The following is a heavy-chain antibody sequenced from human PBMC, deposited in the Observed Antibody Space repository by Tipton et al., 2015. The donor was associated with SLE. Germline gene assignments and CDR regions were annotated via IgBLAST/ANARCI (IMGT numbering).Heavy chain of an antibody. Sequence: TLSLTCSVSGGSVSTNFWSWIRQPPGKGLEWIGYIYYSGGTNYNPSLNSRVTISLDTSKNQFSLKLTSVTAADTAVYYCARDSPTVAGTFDSWGQGTLVVVSP. V-gene: IGHV4-59*02. CDR1: GGSVSTNF. J-gene: IGHJ4*02. D-gene: IGHD6-19*01. CDR3: ARDSPTVAGTFDS. CDR2: IYYSGGT.